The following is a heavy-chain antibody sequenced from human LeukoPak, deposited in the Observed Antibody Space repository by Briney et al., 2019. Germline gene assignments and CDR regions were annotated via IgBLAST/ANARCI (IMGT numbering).Heavy chain of an antibody. CDR1: GGSISSGSYY. J-gene: IGHJ4*02. CDR2: IYTSGST. D-gene: IGHD1-26*01. Sequence: SETLSLTCTVSGGSISSGSYYWSWIRQPAGKGLEWIGRIYTSGSTNFNPSLKSRVTISVDTSKNQFSLKLTSVTAADTAVYYCARDPGYSGNYQYHFDYWGQGTLVTVSS. CDR3: ARDPGYSGNYQYHFDY. V-gene: IGHV4-61*02.